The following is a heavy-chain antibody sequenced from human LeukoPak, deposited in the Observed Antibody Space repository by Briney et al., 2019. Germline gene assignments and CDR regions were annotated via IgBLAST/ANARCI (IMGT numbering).Heavy chain of an antibody. Sequence: SVKVSCKASGGTFSSYAISWVRQAPGQGLEWMGGIIPIFGTANYAQKFQGRVTITTDESTSTAYMELSSLRSEDTAVYYCARVSSSTSVWFDPWGQGTLVTVSS. CDR2: IIPIFGTA. CDR1: GGTFSSYA. D-gene: IGHD6-6*01. CDR3: ARVSSSTSVWFDP. J-gene: IGHJ5*02. V-gene: IGHV1-69*05.